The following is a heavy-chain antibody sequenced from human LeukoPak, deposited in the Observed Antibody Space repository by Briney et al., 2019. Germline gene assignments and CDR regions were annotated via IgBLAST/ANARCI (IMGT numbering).Heavy chain of an antibody. Sequence: SETLSLTCTVSGGSISSSRYSWGGIRQPPGKGLEWIGTIKYSGSTYYNPSLKRRVTISVDKSKNQFSLGLSSVTAADTAVYYCARVGFGGYSYGYVDFWGQGTLVTVSS. CDR3: ARVGFGGYSYGYVDF. CDR2: IKYSGST. D-gene: IGHD5-18*01. J-gene: IGHJ4*02. CDR1: GGSISSSRYS. V-gene: IGHV4-39*02.